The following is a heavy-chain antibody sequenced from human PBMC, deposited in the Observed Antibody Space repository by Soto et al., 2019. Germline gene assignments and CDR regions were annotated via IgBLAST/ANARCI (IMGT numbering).Heavy chain of an antibody. CDR1: GFTFSSYA. V-gene: IGHV3-30-3*01. CDR3: ARDDYGDNYYGMDV. CDR2: ISYDGSNK. Sequence: QVQLVESGGGVVQPGRSLRLSCAASGFTFSSYAMHWVRQAPGKGLEWVAVISYDGSNKYYADSVKGRFTISRDNSKNTRYLQMNSLRAEDTAVYYCARDDYGDNYYGMDVWGQGTTVTVSS. J-gene: IGHJ6*02. D-gene: IGHD4-17*01.